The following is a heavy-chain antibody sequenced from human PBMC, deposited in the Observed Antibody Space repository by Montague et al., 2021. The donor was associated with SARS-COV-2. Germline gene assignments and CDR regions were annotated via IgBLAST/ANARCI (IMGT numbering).Heavy chain of an antibody. J-gene: IGHJ5*02. CDR2: INYGGST. Sequence: SETLSLTCAVYGGSFSDYHWTWIRQSPGGGLEWIGQINYGGSTKYNPSLRSRVTISIDTSKNQFSLKLTSVTAADTAVYYCARHRSISAAVPNYFDPWGQGTAVTVSS. D-gene: IGHD6-13*01. V-gene: IGHV4-34*01. CDR3: ARHRSISAAVPNYFDP. CDR1: GGSFSDYH.